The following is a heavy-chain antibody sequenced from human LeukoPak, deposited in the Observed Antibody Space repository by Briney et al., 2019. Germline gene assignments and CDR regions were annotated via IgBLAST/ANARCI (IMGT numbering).Heavy chain of an antibody. CDR2: INHSGRT. J-gene: IGHJ4*01. Sequence: SETLSLTCAVYGGSFSGYYWSWIRQSPDKGLEWIGEINHSGRTNYNPSLKSRVTISIDTSKNQFSLKLASVTAADTAMYYRXXXXXXXTPLGRVAGTSSRRGRYFDYWGQGNLVTVSS. CDR1: GGSFSGYY. V-gene: IGHV4-34*01. CDR3: XXXXXXXTPLGRVAGTSSRRGRYFDY. D-gene: IGHD6-19*01.